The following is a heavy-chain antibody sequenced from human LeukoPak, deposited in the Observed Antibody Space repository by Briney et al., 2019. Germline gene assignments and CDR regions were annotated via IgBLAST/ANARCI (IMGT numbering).Heavy chain of an antibody. Sequence: SETLSLTCTVSGGSISSGGYYWSWIRQSPGKGLEWIGYIYYSGTTNYNPSLKSRVTISVDPSKNQFSLKLSSVTAADTALYYCARVRDGYNWGLDYWGQGTLVTVSS. CDR1: GGSISSGGYY. CDR3: ARVRDGYNWGLDY. V-gene: IGHV4-61*08. J-gene: IGHJ4*02. CDR2: IYYSGTT. D-gene: IGHD5-24*01.